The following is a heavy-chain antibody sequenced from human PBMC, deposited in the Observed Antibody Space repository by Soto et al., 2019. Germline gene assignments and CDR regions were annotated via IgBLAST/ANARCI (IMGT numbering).Heavy chain of an antibody. D-gene: IGHD6-19*01. CDR2: ISGNGRTT. CDR1: GFNFIDYA. V-gene: IGHV3-23*01. Sequence: GGSLRLSCAASGFNFIDYAITWVRQAPGKGLEWVADISGNGRTTYYADSVKGRFTISRDNSKKTVFLQLNNLRAEDTARYYCAKDGKYSSGWFFYFDNWGQGTLVTVSS. J-gene: IGHJ4*02. CDR3: AKDGKYSSGWFFYFDN.